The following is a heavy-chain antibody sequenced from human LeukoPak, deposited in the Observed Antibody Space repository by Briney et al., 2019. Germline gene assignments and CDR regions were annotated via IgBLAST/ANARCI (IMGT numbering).Heavy chain of an antibody. V-gene: IGHV4-39*01. CDR1: GGSISSSSYY. D-gene: IGHD3-10*01. CDR3: ASQLYYYGSGSYYPV. CDR2: IYYSGST. J-gene: IGHJ6*02. Sequence: SETLSLTCTVSGGSISSSSYYWGWIRQPPGKGLEWIGSIYYSGSTYYNPSLKSRVTISVDTSKNQFSLKLSSVTPADTAVYYCASQLYYYGSGSYYPVWGQGTTVTVSS.